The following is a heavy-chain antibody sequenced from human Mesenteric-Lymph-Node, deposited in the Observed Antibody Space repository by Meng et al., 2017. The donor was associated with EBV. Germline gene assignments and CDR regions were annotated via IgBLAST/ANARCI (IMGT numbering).Heavy chain of an antibody. Sequence: QVQCKRSGPEVKKPGPSVKFSAKTSGYSFTAYGISWVRQAPGQGLEWMGWISPYSGKTEYAQKFQGRVIMTRDTSTSTVYMELRSLTSDDTAMYYCAREGEEGNWFDPWGQGTLVTVSS. CDR1: GYSFTAYG. CDR2: ISPYSGKT. D-gene: IGHD3-16*01. V-gene: IGHV1-18*01. CDR3: AREGEEGNWFDP. J-gene: IGHJ5*02.